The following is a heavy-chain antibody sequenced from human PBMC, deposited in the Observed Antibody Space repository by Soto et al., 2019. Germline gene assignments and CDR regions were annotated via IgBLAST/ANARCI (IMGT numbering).Heavy chain of an antibody. J-gene: IGHJ4*02. CDR3: ARDYYYDSSGYYAGFDY. D-gene: IGHD3-22*01. CDR2: ISSSSYI. CDR1: GFTFSSYS. Sequence: PGGSLRLSCAASGFTFSSYSMNWVRQAPGKGLEWVSSISSSSYIYYADSVKGRFTISRDNAKNSLYLQMNSLRAEDTAVYYCARDYYYDSSGYYAGFDYWVQGTLVTVSS. V-gene: IGHV3-21*01.